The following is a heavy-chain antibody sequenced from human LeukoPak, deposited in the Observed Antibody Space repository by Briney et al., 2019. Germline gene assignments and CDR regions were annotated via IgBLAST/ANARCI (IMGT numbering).Heavy chain of an antibody. J-gene: IGHJ4*02. CDR2: ISGSGGST. Sequence: GRSLRLSCAASGFTFNSYGMHWVRQAPGKGLKWVSAISGSGGSTYYADSVKGRFTISRDNSKNTLYLQMNSLRAEDTAVYYCAKGDTTWELPHDYWGQGTLVTVSS. D-gene: IGHD1-26*01. CDR3: AKGDTTWELPHDY. CDR1: GFTFNSYG. V-gene: IGHV3-23*01.